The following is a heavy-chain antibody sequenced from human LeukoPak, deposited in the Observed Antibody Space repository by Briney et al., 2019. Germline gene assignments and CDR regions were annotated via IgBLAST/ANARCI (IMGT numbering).Heavy chain of an antibody. Sequence: GASVKVSCKAFGYTFTSYYMHWVRQAPGQGLEWMGIINPSGGSTSYAQKFQGRVTMTRDTSTSTVYMELSSLRSEDTAVYYCARGGYCSGGSCYITPYYYYGMDVWGQGTTVTVSS. D-gene: IGHD2-15*01. J-gene: IGHJ6*02. CDR3: ARGGYCSGGSCYITPYYYYGMDV. CDR2: INPSGGST. CDR1: GYTFTSYY. V-gene: IGHV1-46*01.